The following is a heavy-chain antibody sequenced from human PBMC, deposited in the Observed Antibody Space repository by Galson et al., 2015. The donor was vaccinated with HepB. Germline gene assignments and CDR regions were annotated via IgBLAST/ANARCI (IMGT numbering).Heavy chain of an antibody. CDR1: GYRFSFYW. Sequence: QSGAEVKKPGESLRISCKASGYRFSFYWINWVRQMPGKGLEWMGRVDPSDSNADYSPSFQGHVTISTDKSISTAYLQWSSLKASDSAMYYCARRVYSSGWYVDYWGQGTLVTVSS. D-gene: IGHD6-19*01. J-gene: IGHJ4*02. CDR3: ARRVYSSGWYVDY. V-gene: IGHV5-10-1*01. CDR2: VDPSDSNA.